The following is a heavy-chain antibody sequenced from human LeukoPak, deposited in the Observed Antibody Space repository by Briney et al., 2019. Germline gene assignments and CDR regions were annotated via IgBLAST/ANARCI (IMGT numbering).Heavy chain of an antibody. V-gene: IGHV4-39*01. D-gene: IGHD6-6*01. J-gene: IGHJ2*01. Sequence: SETLSLTCTVSGGSISSSSYYWGWIHQPPGKGLEWIGSIYYSGSTYYNPSLKSRVTISVDTSKNQFSLKLSSVTAADTAVYYCARRAAARPRYFDLWGRGTLVTVSS. CDR3: ARRAAARPRYFDL. CDR2: IYYSGST. CDR1: GGSISSSSYY.